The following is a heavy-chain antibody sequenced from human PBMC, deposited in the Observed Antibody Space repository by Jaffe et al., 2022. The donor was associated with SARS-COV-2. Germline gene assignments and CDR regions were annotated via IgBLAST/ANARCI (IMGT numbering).Heavy chain of an antibody. CDR3: AREPPGYSSPLDC. CDR2: INSDGRST. J-gene: IGHJ4*02. V-gene: IGHV3-48*03. CDR1: GFTFSSYE. Sequence: EVHLVESGGGLVQPGGSLRLSCAASGFTFSSYEMNWVRLAPGKGLEWISYINSDGRSTYYADSVKGRVTVSRDDAKNSMYLQMNDLRGDDTALYYCAREPPGYSSPLDCWGQGTLVTVSS. D-gene: IGHD6-13*01.